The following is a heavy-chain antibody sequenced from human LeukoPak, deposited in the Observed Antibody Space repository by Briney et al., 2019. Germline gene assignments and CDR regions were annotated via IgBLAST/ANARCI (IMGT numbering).Heavy chain of an antibody. Sequence: GGSLRLSCAASGFTFSSYGMHWVRQAPGKGLEWVAFIRYDGSNKYYADSVKGRFTISRDNAKNSLYLQMNSLRAEDTAVYYCAKYYDSSGDYFDYWGQGTLVTVSS. CDR1: GFTFSSYG. J-gene: IGHJ4*02. V-gene: IGHV3-30*02. CDR2: IRYDGSNK. D-gene: IGHD3-22*01. CDR3: AKYYDSSGDYFDY.